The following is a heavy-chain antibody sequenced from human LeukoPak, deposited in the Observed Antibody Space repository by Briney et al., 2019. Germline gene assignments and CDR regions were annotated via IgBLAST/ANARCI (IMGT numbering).Heavy chain of an antibody. D-gene: IGHD4-23*01. CDR2: ISYDGNNK. J-gene: IGHJ4*02. CDR1: GFTFSSYG. V-gene: IGHV3-30*03. Sequence: PGRSLRLSCAASGFTFSSYGMHWVRQAPGQGLEWVAVISYDGNNKYYADSVKGRFTISRDNSKNTLYLQMNSLRAEDTAVYYCARDLLRDYGSNALGDWGQGTLVTVSS. CDR3: ARDLLRDYGSNALGD.